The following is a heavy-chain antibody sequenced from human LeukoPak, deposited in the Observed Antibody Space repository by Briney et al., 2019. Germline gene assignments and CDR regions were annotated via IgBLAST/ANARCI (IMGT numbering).Heavy chain of an antibody. V-gene: IGHV4-59*11. CDR2: ISHIGST. CDR1: GASITGHY. D-gene: IGHD1-14*01. Sequence: SETLSLTCTVSGASITGHYLTWIRQPPGNGLEWIGYISHIGSTNYNPSLKSRVTISVDTSKNQFSLKLTSVTAADTALYYCARDRVSINALDMWGQGTMVTVSS. CDR3: ARDRVSINALDM. J-gene: IGHJ3*02.